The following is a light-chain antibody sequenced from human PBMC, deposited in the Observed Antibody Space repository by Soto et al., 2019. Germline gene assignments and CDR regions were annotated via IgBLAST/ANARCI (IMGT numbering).Light chain of an antibody. CDR3: MQGTDWPYT. Sequence: DIVMTQSPLSLPVTLGQPASISCRSSQSPVTTDGNTYLNWFQQRQGQSPRRLIYKVSIRDSGVPDRFSGSGSGTEFTLKISRVEVEDVGVYFCMQGTDWPYTFGQGTKLEI. CDR2: KVS. J-gene: IGKJ2*01. CDR1: QSPVTTDGNTY. V-gene: IGKV2-30*01.